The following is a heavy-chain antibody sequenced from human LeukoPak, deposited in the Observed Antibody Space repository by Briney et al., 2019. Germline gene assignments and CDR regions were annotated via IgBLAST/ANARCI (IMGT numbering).Heavy chain of an antibody. V-gene: IGHV4-4*07. J-gene: IGHJ4*02. CDR2: IYTSGST. Sequence: SETLSLTCTVSGGSISSYYWSWIRQPAGKGLEWIGRIYTSGSTNYNPSLKSRVTMSVDTSKNQFSLKLSSVTAADTAVYYCARTPFNYDYVWGSYRYGPNHFDYWGQGTLVTVSS. D-gene: IGHD3-16*02. CDR3: ARTPFNYDYVWGSYRYGPNHFDY. CDR1: GGSISSYY.